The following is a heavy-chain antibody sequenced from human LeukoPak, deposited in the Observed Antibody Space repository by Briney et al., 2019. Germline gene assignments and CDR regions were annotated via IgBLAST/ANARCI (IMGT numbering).Heavy chain of an antibody. D-gene: IGHD6-19*01. CDR1: GFTVSSSN. CDR2: IYSGGAT. J-gene: IGHJ4*02. Sequence: GGSLRPSCAASGFTVSSSNMGWVRQAPGKGLEWVSVIYSGGATYYPDSVKGRFIISRDLSKNTLFLQMNDLRAEDTAVYYCAKIAVAYFDYWGQGTLVTVSS. V-gene: IGHV3-66*01. CDR3: AKIAVAYFDY.